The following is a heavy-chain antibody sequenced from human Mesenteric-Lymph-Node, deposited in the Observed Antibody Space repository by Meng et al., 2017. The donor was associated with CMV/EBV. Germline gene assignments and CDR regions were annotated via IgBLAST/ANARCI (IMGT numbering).Heavy chain of an antibody. D-gene: IGHD3-10*01. CDR1: GGSISSSS. CDR2: ISSSTLYT. Sequence: GGSLRLSCTVSGGSISSSSYYWGWIRQPPGKGLEWVSSISSSTLYTLYADSVKGRFTISRDNAENLLYLQMDSLRAEDTAVYYCTRDTMASNWYYYYHGMDVWGQGTTVTVSS. J-gene: IGHJ6*02. CDR3: TRDTMASNWYYYYHGMDV. V-gene: IGHV3-21*06.